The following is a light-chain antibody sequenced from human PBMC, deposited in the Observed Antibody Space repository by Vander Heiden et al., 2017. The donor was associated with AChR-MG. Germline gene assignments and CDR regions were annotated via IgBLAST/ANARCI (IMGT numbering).Light chain of an antibody. Sequence: DIQMTQSHSSVSASLGDRVTITCRASQDVASWLAWYQQKPGKAPKLLIFRASILHSGVPSRFSGSGSGTEFTFTINSLQSEDFATYYCQQTKSFPLTFGGGTTLEI. CDR3: QQTKSFPLT. CDR1: QDVASW. CDR2: RAS. V-gene: IGKV1-12*01. J-gene: IGKJ4*01.